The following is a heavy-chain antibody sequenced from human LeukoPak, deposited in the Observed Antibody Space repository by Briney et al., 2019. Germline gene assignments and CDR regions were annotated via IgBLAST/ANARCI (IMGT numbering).Heavy chain of an antibody. Sequence: PSETLSLTCTVSGGSISSYYWSWIRQPPGKGLEWIGYIYYSGSTNYNPSLKGRVTISVDTSKNQFSLKLSSVTAADTAVYYCARFDYSNYLRAFDIWGQGTMVTVSS. D-gene: IGHD4-11*01. CDR1: GGSISSYY. CDR2: IYYSGST. V-gene: IGHV4-59*01. CDR3: ARFDYSNYLRAFDI. J-gene: IGHJ3*02.